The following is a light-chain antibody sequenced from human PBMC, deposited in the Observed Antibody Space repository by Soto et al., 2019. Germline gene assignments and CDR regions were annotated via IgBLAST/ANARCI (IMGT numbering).Light chain of an antibody. Sequence: EIGMTQSPATLSMSPGERATLSCGASQDVGSNVAWYQHKPGQVPRLLIYGASTRATGTPARFSGSGSGTEFTLTISSPQSEDFALYYCQQFNIWPRTFGQGTKVDIK. CDR1: QDVGSN. J-gene: IGKJ1*01. V-gene: IGKV3-15*01. CDR3: QQFNIWPRT. CDR2: GAS.